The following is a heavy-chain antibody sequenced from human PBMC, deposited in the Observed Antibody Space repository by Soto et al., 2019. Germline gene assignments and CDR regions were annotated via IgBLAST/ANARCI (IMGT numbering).Heavy chain of an antibody. Sequence: ERLARTCAISGGSPSGYYRSWIRQPPGKGLEWIGEINHSGSTNYNPSLKSRVTISVDTSKNQFSLKLSSVTAADTAVYYCARAYCSGGSCYSDHANWFDPWGQGTLVTVSS. CDR2: INHSGST. V-gene: IGHV4-34*01. CDR3: ARAYCSGGSCYSDHANWFDP. CDR1: GGSPSGYY. J-gene: IGHJ5*02. D-gene: IGHD2-15*01.